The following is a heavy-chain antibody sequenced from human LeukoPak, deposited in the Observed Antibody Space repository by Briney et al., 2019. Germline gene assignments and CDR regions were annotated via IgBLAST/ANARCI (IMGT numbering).Heavy chain of an antibody. V-gene: IGHV3-53*01. CDR2: IYSGGST. CDR1: GVTVSSNY. CDR3: ARDGYGGNSYFDY. Sequence: GGSLRLSCAASGVTVSSNYMSWVRQAPGKGPEWVSVIYSGGSTYYADSVKGRFTISRDNSKNTLYLQMNSLRAEDTAVYYCARDGYGGNSYFDYWGQGTLVTVSS. J-gene: IGHJ4*02. D-gene: IGHD4-23*01.